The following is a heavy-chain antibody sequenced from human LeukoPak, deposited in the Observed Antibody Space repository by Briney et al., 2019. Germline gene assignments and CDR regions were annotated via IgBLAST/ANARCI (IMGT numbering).Heavy chain of an antibody. V-gene: IGHV3-7*01. D-gene: IGHD3-22*01. CDR2: IKQDGSAK. Sequence: GGPLRLSCAASGFTFSTYCMTWVRQAPGKGLEWVANIKQDGSAKYYVDSLRGRFSISRDNVKNSLFLHMNSLSAEDTAVYYCARCPYDSTGYYSVPSHLDYWGQGTLVTVSS. J-gene: IGHJ4*02. CDR3: ARCPYDSTGYYSVPSHLDY. CDR1: GFTFSTYC.